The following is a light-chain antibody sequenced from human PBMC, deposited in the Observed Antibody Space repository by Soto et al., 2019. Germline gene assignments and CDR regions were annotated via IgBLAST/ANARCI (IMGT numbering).Light chain of an antibody. Sequence: DIQMTQSPSTLSASVGDRVTITCRASQSISSWLAWYQQKPGQAPKLLIYDASSLESGVPSRFSGSGSGTEFTLTISSLQPDDFATYYCQQYNNYPWTFGQGTKVDIK. CDR2: DAS. J-gene: IGKJ1*01. V-gene: IGKV1-5*01. CDR1: QSISSW. CDR3: QQYNNYPWT.